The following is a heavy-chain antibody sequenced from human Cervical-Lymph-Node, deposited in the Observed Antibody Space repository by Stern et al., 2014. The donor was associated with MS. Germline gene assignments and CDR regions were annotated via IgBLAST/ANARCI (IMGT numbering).Heavy chain of an antibody. CDR2: VSYTDIT. Sequence: QVQLQESGPGLMKPSETLSLTCTVSGGSVSSGDHYWSWIRQPPGKGLEWIGYVSYTDITNYNPSLESRVTISVDTSKNHFSLTLNSVTSADTAVYYCAESQTRTKPYFDYWGQGVLVTVSS. CDR1: GGSVSSGDHY. V-gene: IGHV4-61*03. CDR3: AESQTRTKPYFDY. J-gene: IGHJ4*02. D-gene: IGHD1-7*01.